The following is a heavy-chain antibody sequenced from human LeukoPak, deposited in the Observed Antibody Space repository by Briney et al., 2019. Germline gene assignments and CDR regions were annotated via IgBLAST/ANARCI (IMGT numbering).Heavy chain of an antibody. CDR2: IRYDGSNK. CDR1: GFTFSSYG. J-gene: IGHJ6*03. V-gene: IGHV3-30*02. Sequence: PGGSLRLSCAASGFTFSSYGMHWVRQAPGKGLEWVAFIRYDGSNKYYADSVKGRFTISRDNSKNTLYLQMSSLRSEDTAVYYCARGRGDTVAGTYDYYYYMDVWGKGTTVTVSS. D-gene: IGHD6-19*01. CDR3: ARGRGDTVAGTYDYYYYMDV.